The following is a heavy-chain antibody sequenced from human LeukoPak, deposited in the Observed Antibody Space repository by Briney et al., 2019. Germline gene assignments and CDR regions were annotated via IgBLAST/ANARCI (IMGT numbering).Heavy chain of an antibody. CDR3: TTEDAIVATGLTPMDV. Sequence: GGSLRLSCAASGFTFSNAWMSWVRQAPGKGLEWVGRIKSKTDGGTTDYAAPVKGRFTISRDDSKNTLYLQMNSLKTEDTAVYFCTTEDAIVATGLTPMDVWGKGTTVTVSS. CDR1: GFTFSNAW. J-gene: IGHJ6*03. CDR2: IKSKTDGGTT. D-gene: IGHD5-12*01. V-gene: IGHV3-15*01.